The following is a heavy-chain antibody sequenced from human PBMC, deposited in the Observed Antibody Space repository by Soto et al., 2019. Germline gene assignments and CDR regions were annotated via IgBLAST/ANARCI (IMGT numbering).Heavy chain of an antibody. D-gene: IGHD6-19*01. CDR2: IGTAGDT. V-gene: IGHV3-13*04. Sequence: GGSLRLSCAASGFTFSSYDMHWVRQATGKGLEWVSAIGTAGDTYYPGSVKGRFTISRENAKNSLYLQMNSLRAGDTAVYYCARERPIAVAGRPYYYYGMDVWGQGTTVTVSS. J-gene: IGHJ6*02. CDR1: GFTFSSYD. CDR3: ARERPIAVAGRPYYYYGMDV.